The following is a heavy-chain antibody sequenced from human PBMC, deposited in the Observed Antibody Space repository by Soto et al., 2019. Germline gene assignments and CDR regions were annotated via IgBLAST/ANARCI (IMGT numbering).Heavy chain of an antibody. Sequence: PGGSLRLSCAASGFTFSSYAMHWVRQAPGKGLEWVAVISYDGSNKYYADSVKGRFTISRDNSKNTLYLQMNSLRAEDTAVYYCARELLWFGEFLSKRRHYYYGMDVWGQGTTVTVSS. CDR3: ARELLWFGEFLSKRRHYYYGMDV. CDR1: GFTFSSYA. V-gene: IGHV3-30-3*01. D-gene: IGHD3-10*01. J-gene: IGHJ6*02. CDR2: ISYDGSNK.